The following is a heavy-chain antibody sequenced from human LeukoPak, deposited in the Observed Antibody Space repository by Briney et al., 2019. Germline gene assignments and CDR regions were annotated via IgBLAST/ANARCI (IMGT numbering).Heavy chain of an antibody. CDR3: ARDSSSWYYDY. D-gene: IGHD6-13*01. Sequence: PGVSLRLSCAASGFTFSSYGMHWVRQAPGKGLEWVAVIWYDGSNKYYADPVKGRFTISRDNSKNTLYLQMNSLRAEDTAVYYCARDSSSWYYDYWGQGTLVTVSS. CDR2: IWYDGSNK. V-gene: IGHV3-33*01. J-gene: IGHJ4*02. CDR1: GFTFSSYG.